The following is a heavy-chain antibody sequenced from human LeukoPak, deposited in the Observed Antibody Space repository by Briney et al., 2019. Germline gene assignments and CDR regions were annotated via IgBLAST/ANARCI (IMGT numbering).Heavy chain of an antibody. D-gene: IGHD3-9*01. CDR2: IKQDGSQT. V-gene: IGHV3-7*03. Sequence: PRGSLRLSCATSGFTFSDYWMNWFRQAPGKGPEWVAIIKQDGSQTHYVDFVKGRFTISRDNDKSSLFLQMNSLRDEDTAVYYCARGQGWLSDSWGQGIQVTVTS. CDR3: ARGQGWLSDS. CDR1: GFTFSDYW. J-gene: IGHJ4*02.